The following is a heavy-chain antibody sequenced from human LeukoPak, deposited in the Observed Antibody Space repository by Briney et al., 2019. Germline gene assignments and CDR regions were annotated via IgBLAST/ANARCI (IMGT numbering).Heavy chain of an antibody. J-gene: IGHJ4*02. CDR3: ARGPRGLYDFWSGYSDY. V-gene: IGHV4-34*01. CDR1: GGSFSGYY. D-gene: IGHD3-3*01. Sequence: SETLSLTCAVYGGSFSGYYWSWIRQPPGKGLEWIGETNHSGSTNYNPSLKSRVTISVDTSKNQFSLKLSSVTAADTAVYYCARGPRGLYDFWSGYSDYWGQGTLVTVSS. CDR2: TNHSGST.